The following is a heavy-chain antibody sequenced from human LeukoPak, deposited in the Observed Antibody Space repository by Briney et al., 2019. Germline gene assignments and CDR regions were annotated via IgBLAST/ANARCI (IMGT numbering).Heavy chain of an antibody. Sequence: GGSLRLSCAASGFTFSNYNMNWVRQAPGKGLEWVSSISSSSYIYYADSVKGRFTISRDNTKNSLYLQMNSLRAEDTAVYYCARDLARFGETYYFDYWGQGTLVTVSS. J-gene: IGHJ4*02. CDR3: ARDLARFGETYYFDY. CDR1: GFTFSNYN. CDR2: ISSSSYI. V-gene: IGHV3-21*04. D-gene: IGHD3-10*01.